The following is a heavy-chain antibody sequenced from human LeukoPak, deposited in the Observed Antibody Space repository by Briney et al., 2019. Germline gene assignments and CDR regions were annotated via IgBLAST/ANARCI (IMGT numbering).Heavy chain of an antibody. CDR1: GFTFSSYS. V-gene: IGHV3-21*01. CDR2: ISSSSSYI. D-gene: IGHD3-3*01. Sequence: GGSLRLSCAASGFTFSSYSMNWVRQAPGKGLDWVSSISSSSSYIYYADSVKGRFTISRDNAKNSLYLQMNSLRAEDTAVYYCARDLRIRFLEWLSARGFDYWGQGTLVTVSS. CDR3: ARDLRIRFLEWLSARGFDY. J-gene: IGHJ4*02.